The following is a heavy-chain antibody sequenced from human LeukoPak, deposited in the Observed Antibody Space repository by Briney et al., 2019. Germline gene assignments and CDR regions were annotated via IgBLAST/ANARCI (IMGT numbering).Heavy chain of an antibody. CDR1: GGSFSGYS. CDR3: ATGDCSGGSCPGASDY. V-gene: IGHV4-34*01. D-gene: IGHD2-15*01. J-gene: IGHJ4*02. CDR2: INHSGST. Sequence: SETLSLTCAVYGGSFSGYSWSWIRQPPGKGLEWIGEINHSGSTNYNPSLKSRVTISVDTSKNQFSLKLSSVTAADTAVYYCATGDCSGGSCPGASDYWGQGTLVTVSS.